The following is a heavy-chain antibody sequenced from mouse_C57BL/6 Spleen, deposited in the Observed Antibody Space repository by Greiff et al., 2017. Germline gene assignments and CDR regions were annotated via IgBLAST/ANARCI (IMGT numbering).Heavy chain of an antibody. CDR3: ASLIYYGYDVGYFDV. V-gene: IGHV1-55*01. CDR2: IYPGSGST. CDR1: GYTFTSYW. Sequence: QVQLQQPGAELVKPGASVKMSCKASGYTFTSYWITWVKQRPGQGLEWIGDIYPGSGSTNYNEKFKSKATLTVDTSSSTAYMQLSSLTSEDSAVYYCASLIYYGYDVGYFDVWGTGTTVTVSS. D-gene: IGHD2-2*01. J-gene: IGHJ1*03.